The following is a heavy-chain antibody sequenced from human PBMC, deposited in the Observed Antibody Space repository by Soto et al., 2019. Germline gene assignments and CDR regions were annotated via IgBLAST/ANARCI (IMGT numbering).Heavy chain of an antibody. D-gene: IGHD3-16*01. V-gene: IGHV1-2*04. CDR3: ARGAELSTGGYAFHI. J-gene: IGHJ3*02. CDR1: GYTFNGYY. CDR2: INPNSGGT. Sequence: QVQLVQSGAEVKKPGASVKVSCNASGYTFNGYYMHWVRQAPGQGLEWMGWINPNSGGTNYAQNFQGWVTMTRDTSITTAYMELSRLTSDDTAVYYCARGAELSTGGYAFHIWGQGTMVTVSS.